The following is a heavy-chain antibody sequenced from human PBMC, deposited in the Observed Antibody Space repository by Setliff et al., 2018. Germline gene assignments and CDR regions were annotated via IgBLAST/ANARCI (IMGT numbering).Heavy chain of an antibody. CDR1: GDSLRNDY. V-gene: IGHV4-4*08. D-gene: IGHD3-10*01. CDR3: ARSLSSGSYWNPRPFYSDS. J-gene: IGHJ4*02. CDR2: MHAGGNI. Sequence: SETLSLTCSVSGDSLRNDYWTWIRQPPGKGLEWIGNMHAGGNINYNPSLKSRVTLSLATSKNQFSLNLTSVTAADTAIYFCARSLSSGSYWNPRPFYSDSWGQGTLVTVSS.